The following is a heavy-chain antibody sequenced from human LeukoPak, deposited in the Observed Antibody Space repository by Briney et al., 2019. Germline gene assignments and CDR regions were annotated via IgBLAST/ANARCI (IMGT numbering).Heavy chain of an antibody. V-gene: IGHV3-23*01. D-gene: IGHD4-17*01. CDR3: AKGDYGDCY. CDR1: GFTFSNYA. J-gene: IGHJ4*02. CDR2: ITSSGNT. Sequence: GGSLRLSCAASGFTFSNYAMAWVRQAPGKGLEWVSSITSSGNTYYADSVKGRLTISRDNSKNTVYLQMTSLRAEGTAVYYCAKGDYGDCYWGQGTLVTVSS.